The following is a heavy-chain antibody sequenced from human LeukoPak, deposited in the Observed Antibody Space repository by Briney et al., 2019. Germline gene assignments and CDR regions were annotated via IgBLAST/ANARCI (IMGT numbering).Heavy chain of an antibody. CDR2: IYYSGST. CDR1: GGSISSSSDY. J-gene: IGHJ3*02. CDR3: AREFGYCSSTSCLRAFDI. Sequence: PSETLSLTCTVSGGSISSSSDYWGWIRQPPGKGLEWIGSIYYSGSTYYNPSLKSRITISVDTSKNQFSLKLSSVTAADTAVYYCAREFGYCSSTSCLRAFDIWGQGTMVTVSS. D-gene: IGHD2-2*03. V-gene: IGHV4-39*02.